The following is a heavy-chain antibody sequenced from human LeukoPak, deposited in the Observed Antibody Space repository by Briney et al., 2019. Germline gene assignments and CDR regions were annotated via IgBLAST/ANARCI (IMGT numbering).Heavy chain of an antibody. CDR2: ISDSGSPI. D-gene: IGHD2-2*01. V-gene: IGHV3-48*01. J-gene: IGHJ4*02. CDR3: ARDGCSTTRCYDY. CDR1: GFTFSSYS. Sequence: GGSLRLSCAASGFTFSSYSMNWVRQAPGKGLEWVSYISDSGSPIDYADSVKGRFTISRDNAKNSLYLQMNSLRAEDTAVYYCARDGCSTTRCYDYWGQGTLVTVSS.